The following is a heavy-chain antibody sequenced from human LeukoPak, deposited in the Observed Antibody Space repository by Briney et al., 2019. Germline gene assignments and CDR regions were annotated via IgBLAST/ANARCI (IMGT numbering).Heavy chain of an antibody. CDR1: GFTFSSYA. D-gene: IGHD3-10*01. Sequence: GGSLRLSCAASGFTFSSYAMSWVRQAPGKGLEWVSAISGSGGSAYYADSVKGRFTISRDNSKNTLYLQMNSLRVEDTAVYYCAGSWFYRDYFEYWGQGTLVTVSS. V-gene: IGHV3-23*01. J-gene: IGHJ4*02. CDR2: ISGSGGSA. CDR3: AGSWFYRDYFEY.